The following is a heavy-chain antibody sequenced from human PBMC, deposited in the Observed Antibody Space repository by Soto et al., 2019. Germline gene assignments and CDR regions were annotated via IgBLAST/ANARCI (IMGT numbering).Heavy chain of an antibody. Sequence: QVQLVESGGGVVQPGRSRRLSCAASGFTFSSYGMHWVCQAPGTGLEWVAVTSFDGSKKYYGDSVKGRFTISRDNSMNTLYLQMDSLSAEDTAVYYCAKELGLWSGYLDAFDIWGQGTMVTVSS. CDR2: TSFDGSKK. CDR1: GFTFSSYG. D-gene: IGHD3-3*01. J-gene: IGHJ3*02. CDR3: AKELGLWSGYLDAFDI. V-gene: IGHV3-30*18.